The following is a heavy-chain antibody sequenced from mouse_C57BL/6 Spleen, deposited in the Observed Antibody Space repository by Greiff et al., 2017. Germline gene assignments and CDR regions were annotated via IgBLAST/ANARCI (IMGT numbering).Heavy chain of an antibody. CDR3: AKPITTVVERDWYFDV. V-gene: IGHV2-3*01. CDR1: GFSLTSYG. J-gene: IGHJ1*03. D-gene: IGHD1-1*01. Sequence: VKLVESGPGLVAPSQSLSITCTVSGFSLTSYGVSWVRQPPGKGLEWLGVIWGDGSTNYHSALISRLSISKDNSKSQVFLKLNSLQTDDTATYYCAKPITTVVERDWYFDVWGTGTTVTVSS. CDR2: IWGDGST.